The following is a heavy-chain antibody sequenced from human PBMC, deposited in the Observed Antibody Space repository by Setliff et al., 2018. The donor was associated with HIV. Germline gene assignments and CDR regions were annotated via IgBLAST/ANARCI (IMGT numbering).Heavy chain of an antibody. CDR1: GFTFSDYY. CDR2: ISASGGNT. Sequence: GGSLRLSCAASGFTFSDYYMSWVRQAPGKGLEWVSGISASGGNTYHADSVKGRFTIARDNSKNTVLLEMRSLRVDDTAVYLCAKVSGYNIWSGSYYFDSWGHGILVTVSS. D-gene: IGHD3-3*01. V-gene: IGHV3-23*01. CDR3: AKVSGYNIWSGSYYFDS. J-gene: IGHJ4*01.